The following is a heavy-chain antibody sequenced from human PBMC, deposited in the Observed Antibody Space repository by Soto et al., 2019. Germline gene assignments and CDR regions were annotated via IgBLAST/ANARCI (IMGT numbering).Heavy chain of an antibody. D-gene: IGHD6-19*01. CDR1: GFTFSSYW. CDR3: ARAAEWGSSGWYTAGGSGGGMDV. Sequence: GGSLRLSCAASGFTFSSYWMHWVRQAPGKGLVWVSRINSDGSSTSYADSVKGRFTISRDNAKNTLYLQMNSLRAEDTAVYYCARAAEWGSSGWYTAGGSGGGMDVWGQGTTVTVSS. V-gene: IGHV3-74*01. CDR2: INSDGSST. J-gene: IGHJ6*02.